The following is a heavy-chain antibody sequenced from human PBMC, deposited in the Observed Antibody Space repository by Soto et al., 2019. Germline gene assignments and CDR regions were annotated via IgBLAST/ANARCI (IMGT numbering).Heavy chain of an antibody. V-gene: IGHV3-73*01. J-gene: IGHJ4*02. CDR2: IRSKANNYAT. D-gene: IGHD7-27*01. CDR3: AHSLIPNWGSRGAFDY. Sequence: GGSLRLSCATSGFTFSGSAMHWVRQASGKGLEWVGRIRSKANNYATAYAASVEGRLTITKDTSKNQVVLTMTNIDPVDTATYYCAHSLIPNWGSRGAFDYWGQGTLVTVSS. CDR1: GFTFSGSA.